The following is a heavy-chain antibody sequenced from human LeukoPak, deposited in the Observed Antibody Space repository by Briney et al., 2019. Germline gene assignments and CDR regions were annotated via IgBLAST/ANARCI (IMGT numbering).Heavy chain of an antibody. V-gene: IGHV3-48*03. J-gene: IGHJ5*02. Sequence: GGSLRLSCAASGFTFSSYEIHWVRQAPGKGLEWVSYISSSGSTIKYADSVKGRFTISRGNAKNSLYLQMNSLRVEDRAVYYCARGSSNVAARNNWFDPWGQGTLVTVSS. CDR1: GFTFSSYE. CDR3: ARGSSNVAARNNWFDP. D-gene: IGHD6-6*01. CDR2: ISSSGSTI.